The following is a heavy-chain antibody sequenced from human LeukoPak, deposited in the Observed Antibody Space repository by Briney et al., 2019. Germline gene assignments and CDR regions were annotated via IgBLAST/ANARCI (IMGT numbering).Heavy chain of an antibody. Sequence: GASVKVSCKASGYTFTGYYMHWVRQAPGQGLEWMGWINPNSGGTNYAQKFQGRVTLTRDTSISTAYMELSRLRSDDTAVYYCALTRYSYGHFDYWGQGTLVTVSS. CDR1: GYTFTGYY. CDR3: ALTRYSYGHFDY. CDR2: INPNSGGT. D-gene: IGHD5-18*01. V-gene: IGHV1-2*02. J-gene: IGHJ4*02.